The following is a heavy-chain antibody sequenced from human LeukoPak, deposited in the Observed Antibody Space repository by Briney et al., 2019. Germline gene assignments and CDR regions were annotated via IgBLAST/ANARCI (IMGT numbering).Heavy chain of an antibody. CDR1: GGSISSYY. D-gene: IGHD3-22*01. J-gene: IGHJ4*02. V-gene: IGHV4-4*09. CDR2: IFSSGSA. CDR3: ARRSSDSTGLWALDY. Sequence: ASGTLSLTRTVSGGSISSYYWSWIRQPPGKGLEWIGYIFSSGSANYNPSLESRVTISLDRSRKQFSLKLKSVTAADTAVYYCARRSSDSTGLWALDYWGQGTLVTVSS.